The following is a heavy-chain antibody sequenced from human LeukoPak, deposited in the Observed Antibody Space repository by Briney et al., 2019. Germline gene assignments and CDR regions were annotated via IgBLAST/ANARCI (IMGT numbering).Heavy chain of an antibody. Sequence: SETLSLTCAVYGGSFSGYYWSWIRQPQGKGLEWIGEINHSGSTNYNPSLKSRVTISVGTSKNQFSLKLSSVTAADTAVYYCARRQAAGYFDYWGQGTLVTVSS. CDR2: INHSGST. D-gene: IGHD6-13*01. J-gene: IGHJ4*02. CDR3: ARRQAAGYFDY. V-gene: IGHV4-34*01. CDR1: GGSFSGYY.